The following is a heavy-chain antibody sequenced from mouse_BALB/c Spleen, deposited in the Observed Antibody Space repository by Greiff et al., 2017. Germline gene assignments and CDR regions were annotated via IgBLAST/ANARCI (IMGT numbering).Heavy chain of an antibody. Sequence: EVKLEESGGGLVKPGGSLKLSCAASGFTFSSYTMSWVRQTPEKRLEWVATIRSGGSYTYYPDSVKGRFTISRDNAKNTLYLQMSSLKSEDTAMYYCTRVRETGTYYLDSWGQGTTLTVAP. D-gene: IGHD4-1*01. V-gene: IGHV5-6-4*01. J-gene: IGHJ2*01. CDR3: TRVRETGTYYLDS. CDR2: IRSGGSYT. CDR1: GFTFSSYT.